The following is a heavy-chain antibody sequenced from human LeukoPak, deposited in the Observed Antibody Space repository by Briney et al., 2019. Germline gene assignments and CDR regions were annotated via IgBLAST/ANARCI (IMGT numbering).Heavy chain of an antibody. CDR3: ARGFGDWGLSWFDP. Sequence: SETLSLTCTVSGGSVSSGSYYWSWIRQPPGKGLEWIGFIYYSGSAKYNPSLKSRVTISVDTSKNQFSLKLTSVTAADTAVYYCARGFGDWGLSWFDPWGQGTLVTVSS. V-gene: IGHV4-61*01. D-gene: IGHD3-10*01. J-gene: IGHJ5*02. CDR2: IYYSGSA. CDR1: GGSVSSGSYY.